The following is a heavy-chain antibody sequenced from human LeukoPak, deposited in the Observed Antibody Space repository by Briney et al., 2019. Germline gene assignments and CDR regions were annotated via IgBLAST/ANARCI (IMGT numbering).Heavy chain of an antibody. CDR1: GFTFSGSA. J-gene: IGHJ4*02. V-gene: IGHV3-73*01. CDR3: TRPSRDGEN. D-gene: IGHD5-24*01. Sequence: PGGSLRLSCAASGFTFSGSAMHWVRQASGKGLEWVGRIRSKANSYATAYAASVKGRFTISRDDSKSTAYLQMNSLKTEDTAVYYCTRPSRDGENWGQGTLVTVSS. CDR2: IRSKANSYAT.